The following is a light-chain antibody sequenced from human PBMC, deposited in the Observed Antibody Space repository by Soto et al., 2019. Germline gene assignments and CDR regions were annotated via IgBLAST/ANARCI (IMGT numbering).Light chain of an antibody. CDR3: QQANSFPFT. V-gene: IGKV3-20*01. J-gene: IGKJ4*01. CDR2: AAS. Sequence: EIVLTQSPGTLSLSPGERATLSCRASQSVSSSYLAWYQQKPGQAPRLLIYAASSLQSGVPSRFSGSGSGTAFTLTISSLQSEDFATYYCQQANSFPFTFGGGTKVEV. CDR1: QSVSSSY.